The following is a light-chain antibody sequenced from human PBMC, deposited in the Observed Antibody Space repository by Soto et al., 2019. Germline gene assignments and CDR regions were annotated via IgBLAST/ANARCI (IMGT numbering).Light chain of an antibody. J-gene: IGKJ1*01. CDR2: GAS. CDR1: QTIRSNY. Sequence: ETVLTQSPGTRSLSPGERATLSCRASQTIRSNYLAWYRQTPGQVPRLLIYGASNRATGIADRFSYSGSGTDFALIISILEPEDFALYYCQQYGGSPWTFGQGTKVEIK. CDR3: QQYGGSPWT. V-gene: IGKV3-20*01.